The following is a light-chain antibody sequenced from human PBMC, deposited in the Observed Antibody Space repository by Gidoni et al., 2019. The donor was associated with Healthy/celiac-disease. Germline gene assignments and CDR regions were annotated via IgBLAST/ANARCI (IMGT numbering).Light chain of an antibody. J-gene: IGKJ4*01. V-gene: IGKV2-28*01. CDR1: QSLLHSNGYNY. CDR3: MQALQTPRT. CDR2: LGS. Sequence: DIVMTQSPLSLPVTPGEPASISCRSSQSLLHSNGYNYLDWYLQKPGQSPQLLIYLGSNRASGVPDRFSDSGSGTDFTLKISRVEAEDVGVYYCMQALQTPRTFXGXTKVEIK.